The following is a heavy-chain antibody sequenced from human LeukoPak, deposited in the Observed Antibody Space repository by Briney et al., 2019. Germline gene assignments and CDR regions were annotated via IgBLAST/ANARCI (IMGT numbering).Heavy chain of an antibody. D-gene: IGHD1-14*01. V-gene: IGHV3-48*01. CDR2: ISNSRTTI. Sequence: GGSLRLSCAASGFTFSSYNMNWVRQAPGKGLEWISYISNSRTTIYYADSVKGRFTISRDNAKSSLYLQMNSLRAEDTAVYYCARPGEGDNWNHWVVWGQGTLVTVSS. J-gene: IGHJ4*02. CDR3: ARPGEGDNWNHWVV. CDR1: GFTFSSYN.